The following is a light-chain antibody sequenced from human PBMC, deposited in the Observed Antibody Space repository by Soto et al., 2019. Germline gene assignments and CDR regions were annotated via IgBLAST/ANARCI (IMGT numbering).Light chain of an antibody. CDR1: ELGDKY. J-gene: IGLJ2*01. Sequence: SYDLIQSPSVSVSPGQTASITCSGDELGDKYVCWYQQKPGQSPVLVIFQDRKRPSGIPERFSGANSGNTATLTISGTQAMDEADYYCQAWDSSSAVVFGGGTKLTVL. V-gene: IGLV3-1*01. CDR3: QAWDSSSAVV. CDR2: QDR.